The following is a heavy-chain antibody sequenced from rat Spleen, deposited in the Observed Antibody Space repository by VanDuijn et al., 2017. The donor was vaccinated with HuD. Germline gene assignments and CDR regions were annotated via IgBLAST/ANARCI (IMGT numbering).Heavy chain of an antibody. CDR1: GFNFNDYW. Sequence: EVKLVESGGGLVQPGRSLKLSCAASGFNFNDYWMGWVRQAPGKGLEWIGEINKDSTTIKYTPSLKDKFTVSRDNAQNTLYLQMSKLGSEDTAIYYCVREEAGVDYWGQGVMVTVSS. J-gene: IGHJ2*01. CDR2: INKDSTTI. D-gene: IGHD1-11*01. V-gene: IGHV4-2*01. CDR3: VREEAGVDY.